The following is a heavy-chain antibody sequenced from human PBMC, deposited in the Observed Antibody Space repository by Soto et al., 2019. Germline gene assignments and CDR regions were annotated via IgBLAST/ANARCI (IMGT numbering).Heavy chain of an antibody. D-gene: IGHD1-1*01. CDR3: ARDRLDHYYYYGMDV. J-gene: IGHJ6*02. Sequence: SVKVSCKASGYTFTSYGISWVRQAPGQGLEWMGWISAYNGNTNYAQKLQGRVTMTTDTSTSTAYMELRSLRSDDTAVYYCARDRLDHYYYYGMDVWGQGTTVTVSS. V-gene: IGHV1-18*04. CDR1: GYTFTSYG. CDR2: ISAYNGNT.